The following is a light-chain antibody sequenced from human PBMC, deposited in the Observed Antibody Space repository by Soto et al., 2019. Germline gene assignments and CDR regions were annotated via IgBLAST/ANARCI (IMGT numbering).Light chain of an antibody. CDR1: QSISRW. V-gene: IGKV1-5*01. CDR3: QQYNTYST. J-gene: IGKJ5*01. Sequence: DIQMTQSPSTLSASVGDRVTITCRASQSISRWLAGYQQKPGKAPKALIYDASTLRSGVPSRFSGGGSGTEFTLTISSLQPDDFATYYLQQYNTYSTFGQGTRLEIK. CDR2: DAS.